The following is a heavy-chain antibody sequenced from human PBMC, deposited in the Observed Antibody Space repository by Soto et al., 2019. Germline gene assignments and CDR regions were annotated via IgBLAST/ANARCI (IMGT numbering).Heavy chain of an antibody. V-gene: IGHV4-59*01. J-gene: IGHJ2*01. CDR3: ARDVAGYSSGWSLDWYFDL. Sequence: SETLSLTCTVSGGSISSYYWSWIRQPPGKGLEWIGYIYYSGSTNYNPSLKSRVTISVDTSKNQFSLKLSSVTAADTAVYYCARDVAGYSSGWSLDWYFDLWGRGTLVTVSS. CDR1: GGSISSYY. CDR2: IYYSGST. D-gene: IGHD6-19*01.